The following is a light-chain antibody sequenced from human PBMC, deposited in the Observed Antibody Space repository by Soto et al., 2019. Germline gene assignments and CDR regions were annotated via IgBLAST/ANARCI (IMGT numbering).Light chain of an antibody. V-gene: IGLV2-8*01. J-gene: IGLJ1*01. CDR3: KSYAGSNTYV. Sequence: QSALTQPPSASGSPGQSVTISCTVTKSDIGVYDFVSWYQHHPGKAPRLIIYEVVQRPSGVPDRFSGSKSGNTASLTVSGLQAADEADYFCKSYAGSNTYVFGSGTKVTV. CDR1: KSDIGVYDF. CDR2: EVV.